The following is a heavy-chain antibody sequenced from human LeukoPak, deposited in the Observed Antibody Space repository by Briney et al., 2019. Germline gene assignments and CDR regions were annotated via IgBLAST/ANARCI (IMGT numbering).Heavy chain of an antibody. J-gene: IGHJ5*02. CDR1: GFTFGDYA. CDR2: IRSKAYGGTT. D-gene: IGHD6-6*01. CDR3: TRAYSSSLPTLVDWFDP. V-gene: IGHV3-49*03. Sequence: GGSLRLSCTASGFTFGDYAMSWFRQAPGKGLEWVGFIRSKAYGGTTEYAASVKGRFTISRDDSKSIAYLQMNSLKTEDTAVYYCTRAYSSSLPTLVDWFDPWGQGTLVTVSS.